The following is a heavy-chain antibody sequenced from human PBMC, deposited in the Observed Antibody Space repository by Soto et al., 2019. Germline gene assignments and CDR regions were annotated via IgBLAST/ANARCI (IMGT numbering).Heavy chain of an antibody. D-gene: IGHD3-22*01. V-gene: IGHV1-69*01. CDR1: GGIFSSYA. CDR3: ATVGSGYVWFNEF. CDR2: IIPIFGTA. Sequence: QEQLVQSGAEVKKPGSSVKVSCKDSGGIFSSYAIRWVRQAPGQGLEWMGGIIPIFGTANYAQKFQGKVTTTADQSTNTAYMDLSRLTSEDTAIYYRATVGSGYVWFNEFWGQGTLVTVSS. J-gene: IGHJ4*02.